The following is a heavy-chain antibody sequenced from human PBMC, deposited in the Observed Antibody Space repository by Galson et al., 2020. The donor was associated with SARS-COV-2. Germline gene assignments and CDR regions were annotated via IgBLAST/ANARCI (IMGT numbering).Heavy chain of an antibody. J-gene: IGHJ4*01. Sequence: GESLKISSAASGFTFSSYGMHWVRQAPGKGLEWVAVISYDGSNKYYADSVKGRFTFSRDNSKNTLYLQMNSLRAEDTAVYYCAKDAWGSYRGPFDYWGHGTLVTVSS. CDR1: GFTFSSYG. CDR2: ISYDGSNK. CDR3: AKDAWGSYRGPFDY. D-gene: IGHD3-16*02. V-gene: IGHV3-30*18.